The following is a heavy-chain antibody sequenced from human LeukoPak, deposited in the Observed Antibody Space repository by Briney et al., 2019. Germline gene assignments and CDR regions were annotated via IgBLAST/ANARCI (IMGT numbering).Heavy chain of an antibody. Sequence: GASVKVSCKASGGTFSSYAISWVRQAPGQGLEWMGGIIPIFGTANYAQKFQGRVTITTDESTSTAYMELSSLRSEDTAVYYCARALTGEGVYYYYYIDVWGKGTTVTVSS. CDR1: GGTFSSYA. J-gene: IGHJ6*03. CDR3: ARALTGEGVYYYYYIDV. CDR2: IIPIFGTA. D-gene: IGHD7-27*01. V-gene: IGHV1-69*05.